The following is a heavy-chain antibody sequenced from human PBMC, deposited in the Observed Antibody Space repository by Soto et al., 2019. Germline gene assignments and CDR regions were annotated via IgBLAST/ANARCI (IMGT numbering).Heavy chain of an antibody. J-gene: IGHJ4*02. D-gene: IGHD5-12*01. CDR1: GYNFNTYW. CDR2: IYPGDSDT. CDR3: ATSTVSYVDIVSSTTRGYFDH. Sequence: GESLKISCEGAGYNFNTYWIGWVRQMPGKGLEWMALIYPGDSDTRYSPSFEGQVTLSVDRSISTAYLQWSSLKASDTAIYYCATSTVSYVDIVSSTTRGYFDHWGQGTLVTVSS. V-gene: IGHV5-51*01.